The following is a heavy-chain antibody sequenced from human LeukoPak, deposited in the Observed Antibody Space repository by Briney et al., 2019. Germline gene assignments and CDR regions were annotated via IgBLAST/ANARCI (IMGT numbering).Heavy chain of an antibody. V-gene: IGHV1-69*01. Sequence: GASVKVSCKASGGTFSSYAISWVRQALGQGLEWMGGIIPIFGTANYAQKFQGRVTITADESTSTTYMELSSLRSEDTAVYYCARLSALEFDPWGQGTLVTVSS. CDR2: IIPIFGTA. CDR1: GGTFSSYA. J-gene: IGHJ5*02. CDR3: ARLSALEFDP. D-gene: IGHD3-16*02.